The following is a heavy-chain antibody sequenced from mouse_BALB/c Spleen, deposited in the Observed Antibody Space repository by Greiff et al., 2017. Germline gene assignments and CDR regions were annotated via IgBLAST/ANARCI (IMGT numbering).Heavy chain of an antibody. CDR3: NLYDYDCGNGRWALDD. V-gene: IGHV14-4*02. Sequence: VQLQQSGAELVRSGASVKLSCTASGFNITDYYMHWVKQRPEQGLEWIGWIDPENGDTEYAPKFQGKATMTADTSSNTAYLQLISLTSEDSAVYYCNLYDYDCGNGRWALDDWGQGTSVTVSA. CDR2: IDPENGDT. J-gene: IGHJ4*01. CDR1: GFNITDYY. D-gene: IGHD2-4*01.